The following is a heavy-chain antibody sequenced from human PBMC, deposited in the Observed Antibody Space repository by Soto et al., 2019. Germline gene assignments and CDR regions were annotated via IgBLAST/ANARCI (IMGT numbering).Heavy chain of an antibody. CDR3: ARVKYSPPYYYYSGMDV. CDR1: GYTFTSYG. V-gene: IGHV1-18*01. CDR2: ISAYNGNT. D-gene: IGHD5-18*01. J-gene: IGHJ6*02. Sequence: QVQLVQSGAEVKKPGASVKVSCKASGYTFTSYGISWVRQAPGQGLEWMGWISAYNGNTNYAQKLQGRVPMTTDTSTSPAYMELRSLRSDDTAVYYCARVKYSPPYYYYSGMDVWGQGTTVTVSS.